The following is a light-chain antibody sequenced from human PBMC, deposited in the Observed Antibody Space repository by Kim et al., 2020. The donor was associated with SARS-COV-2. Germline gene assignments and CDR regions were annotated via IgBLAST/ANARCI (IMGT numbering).Light chain of an antibody. CDR2: GAY. V-gene: IGKV3-20*01. CDR3: HQYINSPYT. J-gene: IGKJ2*01. Sequence: LSPGERATPSCRASQSVGDDRLAWYQQKPGQTPRILIYGAYRRATGIPDRFTGSGSETDFTLTISRLEPEDFAVYYCHQYINSPYTFGQGTKLEI. CDR1: QSVGDDR.